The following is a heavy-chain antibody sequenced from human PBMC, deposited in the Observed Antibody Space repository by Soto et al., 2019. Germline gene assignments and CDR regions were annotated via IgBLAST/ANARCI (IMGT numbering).Heavy chain of an antibody. CDR3: AREFPYYESSDSYFDY. CDR2: TYYRSKWYN. V-gene: IGHV6-1*01. J-gene: IGHJ4*02. Sequence: QVQLQQSGPGLVPPSQTLSLTCAISGDSVSGNSAAWNWIRQSPSRGLEWLGRTYYRSKWYNDYSVSVKSRITVTPDTSKNQFSLHLKSVTPEDTAVYYCAREFPYYESSDSYFDYWGQGALVTVSS. D-gene: IGHD3-16*01. CDR1: GDSVSGNSAA.